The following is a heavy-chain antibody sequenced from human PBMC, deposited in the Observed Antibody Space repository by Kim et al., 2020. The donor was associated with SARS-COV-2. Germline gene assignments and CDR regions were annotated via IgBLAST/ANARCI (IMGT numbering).Heavy chain of an antibody. J-gene: IGHJ4*02. V-gene: IGHV3-15*01. CDR1: GFTFSNAW. CDR2: IKSKTDGGTT. Sequence: GGSLRLSCAASGFTFSNAWMSWVRQAPGKGLEWVGRIKSKTDGGTTDYAAPVKGRFTISRDDSKNTLYLQMNSLKTEDTAVYYCTTRYCSSTSCSGYWGQGTLVTVSS. CDR3: TTRYCSSTSCSGY. D-gene: IGHD2-2*01.